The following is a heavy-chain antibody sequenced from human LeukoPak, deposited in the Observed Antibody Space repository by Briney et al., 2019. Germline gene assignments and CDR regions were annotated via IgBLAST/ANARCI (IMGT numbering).Heavy chain of an antibody. D-gene: IGHD6-19*01. Sequence: GSLRLSCAASGFTFSSYAMSWIRQPPGKGLEWIGEINHSGSTNYNPSLKSRVTISVDTSKNQFSLKLSSVTAADTAVYYCARGAVAGTNWGQGTLVTVSS. CDR2: INHSGST. V-gene: IGHV4-34*01. CDR3: ARGAVAGTN. J-gene: IGHJ4*02. CDR1: GFTFSSYA.